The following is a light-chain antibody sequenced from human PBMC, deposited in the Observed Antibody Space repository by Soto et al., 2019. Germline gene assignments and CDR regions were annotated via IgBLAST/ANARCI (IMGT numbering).Light chain of an antibody. V-gene: IGKV3D-11*01. CDR2: DTS. CDR1: QGLGYY. J-gene: IGKJ4*01. Sequence: EIVLTQSPATLSLSPGERATLSCRASQGLGYYLAWFQQKHGQAPRLLIYDTSNRASGIPARFSGSGSGTDFTLTISSLDPEDFAVYYCQQRRDWPLTFGGGTKVEIK. CDR3: QQRRDWPLT.